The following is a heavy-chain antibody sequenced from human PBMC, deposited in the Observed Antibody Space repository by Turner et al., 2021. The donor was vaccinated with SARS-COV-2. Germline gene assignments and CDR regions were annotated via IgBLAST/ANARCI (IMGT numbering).Heavy chain of an antibody. CDR1: GFPFSTSA. J-gene: IGHJ4*02. CDR3: TKGLQLGAAFDF. Sequence: EVQLVASGGGLVQPGQSLRLSCATSGFPFSTSAMNWVRQAPGKGLEWVSYISKSSLTIYNEDSVKGRFTISRDNDENSLYLQMTSLRADDTAVYYCTKGLQLGAAFDFWGQGALVTVSS. D-gene: IGHD6-25*01. CDR2: ISKSSLTI. V-gene: IGHV3-48*01.